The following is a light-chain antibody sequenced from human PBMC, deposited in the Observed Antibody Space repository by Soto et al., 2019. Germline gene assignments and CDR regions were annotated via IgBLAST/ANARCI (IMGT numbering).Light chain of an antibody. CDR1: SSNIGAGYD. V-gene: IGLV1-40*01. J-gene: IGLJ2*01. CDR2: GNS. CDR3: QSYDSSLSVV. Sequence: QSVLTQPPSVSGAPXQRVTIXCTGSSSNIGAGYDVHWYQQLPGTAPKLLIYGNSNRPSGVPDRFSGSKSGTSASLAITGLQAEDEADYYCQSYDSSLSVVFGGGTKLTVL.